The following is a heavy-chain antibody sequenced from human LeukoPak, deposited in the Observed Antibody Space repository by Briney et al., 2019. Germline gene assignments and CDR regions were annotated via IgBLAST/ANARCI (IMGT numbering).Heavy chain of an antibody. CDR1: GGTFSSYG. V-gene: IGHV1-69*04. CDR2: IIPILGIA. CDR3: SIAVVRRPHPEGFDY. D-gene: IGHD3-10*01. J-gene: IGHJ4*02. Sequence: GASVNAPCKASGGTFSSYGIRWVRQAPGQGLEWMGRIIPILGIANYAQKFQGRVTITADKSTSAAYMELSNLRSEDTAVYYCSIAVVRRPHPEGFDYSSRGTLVTVSS.